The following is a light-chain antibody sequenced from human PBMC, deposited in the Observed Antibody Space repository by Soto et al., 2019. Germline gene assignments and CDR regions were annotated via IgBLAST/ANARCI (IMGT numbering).Light chain of an antibody. CDR1: SSNIGRNT. Sequence: QSVLSQPHSASGTPGQRVAISCSGSSSNIGRNTVNWYQQLPGTAPKLLIYDNNRRPSGVPDRFSGSKSGTSASLAISGLQSEDEADYYCAAWDDSLTGLNVFGTGTKVTVL. V-gene: IGLV1-44*01. J-gene: IGLJ1*01. CDR2: DNN. CDR3: AAWDDSLTGLNV.